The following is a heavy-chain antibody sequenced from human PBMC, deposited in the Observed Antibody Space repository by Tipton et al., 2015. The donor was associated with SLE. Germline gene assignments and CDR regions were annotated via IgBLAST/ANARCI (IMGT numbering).Heavy chain of an antibody. CDR3: ARRLRRGGAFDI. Sequence: TLSLTCTVSGGSISSYYWSWIRQPPGKGLEWIGYIYYGGSTNYNPSLKSRVTISVDTSKNQFSLKLSSVTAADTAVYYCARRLRRGGAFDIWGQGTMVTVSS. V-gene: IGHV4-59*01. CDR2: IYYGGST. CDR1: GGSISSYY. J-gene: IGHJ3*02. D-gene: IGHD4-17*01.